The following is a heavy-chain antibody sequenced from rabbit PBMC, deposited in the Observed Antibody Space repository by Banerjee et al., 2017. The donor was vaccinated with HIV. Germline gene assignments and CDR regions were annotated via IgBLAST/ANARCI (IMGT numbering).Heavy chain of an antibody. CDR3: ARDLAGVIGWNFHL. V-gene: IGHV1S45*01. CDR1: GFSFSSYYY. Sequence: QEQLEESGGGLVQPEGSLTLTCTASGFSFSSYYYMCWVRQAPGKGLEWIACIYGGSSGSTWYASWAKGRFTISKTSSTTVTLQMTSLTAADTATYFCARDLAGVIGWNFHLWGPGTLAPS. CDR2: IYGGSSGST. D-gene: IGHD4-1*01. J-gene: IGHJ4*01.